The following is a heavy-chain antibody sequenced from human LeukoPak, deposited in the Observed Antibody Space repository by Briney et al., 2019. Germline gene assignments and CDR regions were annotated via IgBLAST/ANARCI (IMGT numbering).Heavy chain of an antibody. J-gene: IGHJ3*02. CDR3: ALGCSSSWYGHDAFDI. CDR1: GGSISSYY. CDR2: IYTSGST. V-gene: IGHV4-4*07. Sequence: PSENLTLTCSDTGGSISSYYRSWLRQPDGKGLEWIGRIYTSGSTNYNPSLKSRVTMSVDTSKNQFSLKLSSVTAADTAVYYCALGCSSSWYGHDAFDIWGQGTMVTVSS. D-gene: IGHD6-13*01.